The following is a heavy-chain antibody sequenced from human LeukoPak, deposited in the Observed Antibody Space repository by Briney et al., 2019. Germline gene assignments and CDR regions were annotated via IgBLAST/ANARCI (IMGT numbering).Heavy chain of an antibody. D-gene: IGHD6-13*01. Sequence: GRSLRLSCAASGFTFDDYAMHWVRQAPGKGLEWVSGISWNSGSIGYADSVKGRFTISRDNAKNSLYLQMSSLRAEDTALYYCAKQYSSSWSTIDYWGQGTLVTVSS. J-gene: IGHJ4*02. CDR1: GFTFDDYA. CDR2: ISWNSGSI. CDR3: AKQYSSSWSTIDY. V-gene: IGHV3-9*01.